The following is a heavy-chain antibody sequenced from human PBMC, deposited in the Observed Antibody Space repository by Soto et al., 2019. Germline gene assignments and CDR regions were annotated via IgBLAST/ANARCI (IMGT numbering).Heavy chain of an antibody. CDR2: ISYDGSNK. CDR1: GFTFSSYA. V-gene: IGHV3-30-3*01. CDR3: ARRGYYDSSGYS. D-gene: IGHD3-22*01. Sequence: PGGSLRLSCAASGFTFSSYAMHWVRQAPGKGLEWVAVISYDGSNKYYADSVKGRFTISRDNSKNTLYLQMNSLRAEDTAVYYCARRGYYDSSGYSWGQGTLVTVSS. J-gene: IGHJ4*02.